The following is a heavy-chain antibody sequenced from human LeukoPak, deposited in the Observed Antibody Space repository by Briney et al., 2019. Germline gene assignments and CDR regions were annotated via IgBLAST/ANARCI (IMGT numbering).Heavy chain of an antibody. CDR2: IYYSGST. V-gene: IGHV4-39*01. CDR1: GGSISSSSYY. CDR3: VRTIAAADRPDY. D-gene: IGHD6-13*01. J-gene: IGHJ4*02. Sequence: SETLSLTCTVSGGSISSSSYYWGWIRQPPGKGLEWIGSIYYSGSTYYNPSLKSRVTISVDTSKNQFSLKLSSVTAADTAVYYCVRTIAAADRPDYWGQGTLVTVSS.